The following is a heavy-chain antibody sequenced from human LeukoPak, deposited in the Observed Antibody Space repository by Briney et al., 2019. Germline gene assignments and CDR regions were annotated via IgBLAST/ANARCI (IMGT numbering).Heavy chain of an antibody. CDR1: GFTFSSYW. CDR2: IKQDGSEK. J-gene: IGHJ4*02. V-gene: IGHV3-7*01. Sequence: GGSLRLSCAASGFTFSSYWMSWVRQAPGKGLEWVANIKQDGSEKYYVDSVKGRFTISRDNAKNSLYLQMNSLRAEDTAVYYCARTLAVAGNFDGLGYYFDYWGQGTLVTVSS. CDR3: ARTLAVAGNFDGLGYYFDY. D-gene: IGHD6-19*01.